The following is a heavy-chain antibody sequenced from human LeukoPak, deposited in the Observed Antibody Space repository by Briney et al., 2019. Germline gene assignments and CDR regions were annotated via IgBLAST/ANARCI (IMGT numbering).Heavy chain of an antibody. CDR2: LSGSGITT. Sequence: GGSLRLSCAASGFTFSNSAMSWVRQAPGKGLEWVSTLSGSGITTYYADSVKGRFTISRDNSKNTLYLQMNSLRAEDTAVYYCAKGAHPIRGYSGYEFDYWGQGTLVTVSS. J-gene: IGHJ4*02. D-gene: IGHD5-12*01. CDR3: AKGAHPIRGYSGYEFDY. CDR1: GFTFSNSA. V-gene: IGHV3-23*01.